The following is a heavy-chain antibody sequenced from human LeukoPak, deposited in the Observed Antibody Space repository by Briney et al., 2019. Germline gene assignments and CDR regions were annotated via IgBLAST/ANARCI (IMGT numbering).Heavy chain of an antibody. CDR3: AKGQVGTMVRGVPYYFDY. Sequence: GRSLRLSCAASGFTFSSYAMSWVRQAPGKGLEWVSAISGSGGSTYYADSVKGRFTISRDNSENTLYLQMNSLRAEDTAVYYCAKGQVGTMVRGVPYYFDYWGQGTLVTVSS. CDR2: ISGSGGST. CDR1: GFTFSSYA. D-gene: IGHD3-10*01. V-gene: IGHV3-23*01. J-gene: IGHJ4*02.